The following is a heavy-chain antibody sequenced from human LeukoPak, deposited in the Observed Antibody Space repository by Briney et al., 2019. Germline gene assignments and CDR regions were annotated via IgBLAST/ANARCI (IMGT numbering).Heavy chain of an antibody. D-gene: IGHD3-22*01. V-gene: IGHV1-18*01. CDR3: AREPQITMIVVARVYYFDY. Sequence: ASVKVSCKASGYTFTSYGISWVRQAPGQGLEWMGWISAYNGNTNYAQKLKGRVTMTTDTSTSTAYMELRSLRSDDTAVYYCAREPQITMIVVARVYYFDYWGQGTLVTVSS. J-gene: IGHJ4*02. CDR1: GYTFTSYG. CDR2: ISAYNGNT.